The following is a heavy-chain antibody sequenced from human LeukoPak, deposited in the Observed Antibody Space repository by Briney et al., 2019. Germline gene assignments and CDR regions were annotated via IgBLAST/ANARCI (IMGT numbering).Heavy chain of an antibody. Sequence: SETLSLTCTVSGGSISSGSYYWSWIRQPAGKGLEWIGRIYTSGSTNYNPSLKSRVTISVDTSKNQFSLRLSSVTAADTAVYYCARDRWLLRYHYGMDVWGQGTTVTVSS. J-gene: IGHJ6*02. V-gene: IGHV4-61*02. CDR2: IYTSGST. CDR1: GGSISSGSYY. D-gene: IGHD2-21*01. CDR3: ARDRWLLRYHYGMDV.